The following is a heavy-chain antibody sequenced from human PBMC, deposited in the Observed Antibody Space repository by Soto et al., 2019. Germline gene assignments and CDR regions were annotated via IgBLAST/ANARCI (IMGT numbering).Heavy chain of an antibody. J-gene: IGHJ5*02. CDR1: GGSVSSGSYY. V-gene: IGHV4-61*01. CDR2: IYYSGST. CDR3: ARPLVSRGWFDP. D-gene: IGHD2-8*01. Sequence: SETLSLTCTVSGGSVSSGSYYWSWIRQPPGKGLEWIGYIYYSGSTNYNPSLKSRVTISVDTSKNQFSLKLSSVTAADTAVYYCARPLVSRGWFDPWGQGSLVTVSS.